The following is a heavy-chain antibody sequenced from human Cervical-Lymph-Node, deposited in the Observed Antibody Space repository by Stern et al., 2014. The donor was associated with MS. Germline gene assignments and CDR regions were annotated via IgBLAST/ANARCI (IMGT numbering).Heavy chain of an antibody. CDR1: GFTFRHYS. CDR3: ARGGGVEADY. D-gene: IGHD3-10*01. CDR2: ISSTTKFI. Sequence: DVQLVESGGGLVKPGGSLRLSCAASGFTFRHYSMNWVRQAPGKGLEWVTSISSTTKFIYYADSLKGRFTISRDNANNSLYLQMNNLRVNDTALYYCARGGGVEADYWGQGTLVTVSS. V-gene: IGHV3-21*02. J-gene: IGHJ4*02.